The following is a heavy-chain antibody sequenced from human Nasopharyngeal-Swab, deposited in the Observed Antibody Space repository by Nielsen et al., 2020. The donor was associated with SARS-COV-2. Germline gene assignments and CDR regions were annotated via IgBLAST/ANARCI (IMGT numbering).Heavy chain of an antibody. CDR2: IHNSGST. V-gene: IGHV4-61*01. D-gene: IGHD3-16*01. CDR3: ARGRGGTRVFDY. CDR1: GGSVSSASSY. Sequence: SETLSLTCTVSGGSVSSASSYWNWIRQPPGKGLEWIGYIHNSGSTNYNPSLKNRVTISVDTSKNQFSLKLSSVTAADTAVYYCARGRGGTRVFDYWGQGTLVTVSS. J-gene: IGHJ4*02.